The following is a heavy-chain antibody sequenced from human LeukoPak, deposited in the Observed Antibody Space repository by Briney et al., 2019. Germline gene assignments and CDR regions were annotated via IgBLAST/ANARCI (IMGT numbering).Heavy chain of an antibody. Sequence: GGSLRLSCAASGFTFSSYSMNWVRQAPGKGLEWVSSISSSSSYIYYADSVKGRFTISRDNAKNSLYLQMNSLRAEDTAVYYCAKVDSGSLHVFDMWGQGTMVTVSS. J-gene: IGHJ3*02. V-gene: IGHV3-21*01. CDR3: AKVDSGSLHVFDM. CDR1: GFTFSSYS. D-gene: IGHD1-26*01. CDR2: ISSSSSYI.